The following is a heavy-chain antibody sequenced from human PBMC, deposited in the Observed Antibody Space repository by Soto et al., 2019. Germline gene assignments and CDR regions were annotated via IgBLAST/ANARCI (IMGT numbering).Heavy chain of an antibody. CDR1: GDVNAGRY. Sequence: APVEVCWDACGDVNAGRYIEWGRHATGQGSEWMGWVSPKTGETHYVQKFQGRVTMTPETSTSTAYMELTRLTSDDTAVYYCARRPMWRQVAQNYGMEVRGHGTNVTVSS. CDR3: ARRPMWRQVAQNYGMEV. J-gene: IGHJ6*02. CDR2: VSPKTGET. V-gene: IGHV1-2*02. D-gene: IGHD2-15*01.